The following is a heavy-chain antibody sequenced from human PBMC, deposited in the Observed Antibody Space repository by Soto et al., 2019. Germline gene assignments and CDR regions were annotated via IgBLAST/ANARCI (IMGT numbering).Heavy chain of an antibody. CDR3: ASFMTHVTSSACAFDI. Sequence: QLHLQESGPGLVKPSETLSLPCTFYGGSVSRNSHYWGWLRQRPGEGLEWIGSVYYDGTFYYHPSPNGRVIRPVDTSKNQFALKVTSVTAADTAVDYCASFMTHVTSSACAFDIWGQGTMVTVSS. V-gene: IGHV4-39*01. CDR2: VYYDGTF. D-gene: IGHD3-16*01. J-gene: IGHJ3*02. CDR1: GGSVSRNSHY.